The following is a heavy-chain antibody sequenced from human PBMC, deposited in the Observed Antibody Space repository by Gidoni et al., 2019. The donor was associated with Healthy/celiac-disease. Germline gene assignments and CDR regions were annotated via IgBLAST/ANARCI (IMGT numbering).Heavy chain of an antibody. D-gene: IGHD3-3*01. CDR1: GFTFSSYE. Sequence: EVQLVESGGGLVQPGGALRLSCPASGFTFSSYELTWVRQAPGQGLEWVSYISSSGSTIYYADSVKGRFTISRDNAKNSLYLQMNSLRAEDTAVYYCARVRYDFWSGSDTGRYGMDVWGQGTTVTVSS. CDR2: ISSSGSTI. CDR3: ARVRYDFWSGSDTGRYGMDV. J-gene: IGHJ6*02. V-gene: IGHV3-48*03.